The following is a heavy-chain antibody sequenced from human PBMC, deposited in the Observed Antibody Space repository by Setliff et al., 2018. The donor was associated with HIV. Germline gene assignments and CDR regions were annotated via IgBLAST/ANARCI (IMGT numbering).Heavy chain of an antibody. D-gene: IGHD2-15*01. Sequence: SETLSLTCTVSGGSISSGGYYWSWIRQFAGKGLEWIADIYYSGRTNYNPSLKSRLTVSIDTSKNHLSLKLTFMTAADTAMYFCARGKDPGLYFDNWRQVMLVTVSS. V-gene: IGHV4-31*03. CDR1: GGSISSGGYY. J-gene: IGHJ4*02. CDR2: IYYSGRT. CDR3: ARGKDPGLYFDN.